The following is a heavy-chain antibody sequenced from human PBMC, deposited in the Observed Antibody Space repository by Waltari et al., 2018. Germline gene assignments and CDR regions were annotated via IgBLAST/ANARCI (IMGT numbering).Heavy chain of an antibody. J-gene: IGHJ4*02. CDR2: IYYSGST. D-gene: IGHD1-7*01. CDR1: GGSISSYY. V-gene: IGHV4-59*01. Sequence: QAQLQESGPGLVKPSETLSLTCTVSGGSISSYYWIWIRQHPGKGLEWIGYIYYSGSTYYNPSLKSRVTISVDTAKNQFSVKLSSVTAADTAVYYCARGKTIWGQGTLVTVSS. CDR3: ARGKTI.